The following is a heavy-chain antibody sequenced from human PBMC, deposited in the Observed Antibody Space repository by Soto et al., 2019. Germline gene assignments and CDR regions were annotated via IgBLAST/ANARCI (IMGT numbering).Heavy chain of an antibody. Sequence: TLSLTCTVSGGSISSGDYYWSWIRQPPGKGLEWIGYIYYSGSTYYNPSLKSRIIISIDTSKNQFSLKLNSVTAADAAVYYCATFRGMTTATTERYFDYWGQGTLVTVSS. V-gene: IGHV4-30-4*01. D-gene: IGHD4-17*01. CDR3: ATFRGMTTATTERYFDY. CDR1: GGSISSGDYY. J-gene: IGHJ4*02. CDR2: IYYSGST.